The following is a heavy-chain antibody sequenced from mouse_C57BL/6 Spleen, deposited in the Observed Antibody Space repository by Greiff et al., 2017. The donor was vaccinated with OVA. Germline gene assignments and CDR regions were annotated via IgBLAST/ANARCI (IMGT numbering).Heavy chain of an antibody. D-gene: IGHD2-2*01. V-gene: IGHV1-50*01. CDR1: GYTFTSYW. CDR2: IDPSDSYT. J-gene: IGHJ2*01. CDR3: ARKRGYPDY. Sequence: QVQLKQPGAELVKPGASVKLSCKASGYTFTSYWMQWVKQRPGQGLEWIGEIDPSDSYTNYNQKFKGKATLTVDTSSSTAYMQLSSLTSEDSAVYYCARKRGYPDYWGQGTTLTVSS.